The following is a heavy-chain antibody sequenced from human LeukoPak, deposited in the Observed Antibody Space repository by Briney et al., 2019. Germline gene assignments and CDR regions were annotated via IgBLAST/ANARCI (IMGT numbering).Heavy chain of an antibody. J-gene: IGHJ1*01. CDR1: GLTFSSYW. CDR2: IKQDGSER. V-gene: IGHV3-7*04. CDR3: ARDRYFQH. Sequence: GGSLRLSCAASGLTFSSYWMSCVRQAPGKGLEWVANIKQDGSERYYVDSVKGRFTISRDNAKNSVYLQMNSLRAEDTAVYYCARDRYFQHWGQRTLVTVSS.